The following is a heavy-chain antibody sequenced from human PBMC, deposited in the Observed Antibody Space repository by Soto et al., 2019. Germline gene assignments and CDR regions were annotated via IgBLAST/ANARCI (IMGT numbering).Heavy chain of an antibody. D-gene: IGHD3-22*01. V-gene: IGHV3-23*01. J-gene: IGHJ4*02. Sequence: PVGSLRLSCAASGFTFSKYALSWVRQAPGKGLEWVSAISGSGGTTHYADSVKGRDTISRENSKDTVFLQMNSLRAEDTAVYSCAKYYYDRSGSPLAFDYWGQGTLVTVSS. CDR3: AKYYYDRSGSPLAFDY. CDR2: ISGSGGTT. CDR1: GFTFSKYA.